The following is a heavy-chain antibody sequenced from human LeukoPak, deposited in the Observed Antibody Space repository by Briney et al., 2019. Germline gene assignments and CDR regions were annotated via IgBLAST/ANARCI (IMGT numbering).Heavy chain of an antibody. J-gene: IGHJ4*02. V-gene: IGHV3-30*18. D-gene: IGHD3-22*01. Sequence: GRSLRLSCAASGFTFSSYGMHWVRQAPGKGLEWVAVISYDGSNKYYADSVKGRFTISRDNSKNTLYLQMNSLRAEDTAVYYCAKDVTYYDSSGAIFDYWGQGTLVTVSS. CDR2: ISYDGSNK. CDR3: AKDVTYYDSSGAIFDY. CDR1: GFTFSSYG.